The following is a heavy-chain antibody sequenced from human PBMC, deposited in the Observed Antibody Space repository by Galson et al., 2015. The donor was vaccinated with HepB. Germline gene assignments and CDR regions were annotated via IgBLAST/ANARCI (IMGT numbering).Heavy chain of an antibody. CDR2: INPSGGST. V-gene: IGHV1-46*03. CDR1: GYTFTSYY. D-gene: IGHD3-10*01. CDR3: ARDGYYYGSGSYTEPYYFDY. Sequence: SVKVSCKASGYTFTSYYMHWVRQAPGQGLEWMGIINPSGGSTSYAQKFQGRVTMTRDTSTSTVYMELSSLRSEDTAVYYCARDGYYYGSGSYTEPYYFDYWGQGTLVTVSS. J-gene: IGHJ4*02.